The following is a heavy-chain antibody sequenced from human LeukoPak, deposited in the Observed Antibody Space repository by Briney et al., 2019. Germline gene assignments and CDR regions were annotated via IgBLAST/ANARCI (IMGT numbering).Heavy chain of an antibody. CDR2: IKPNSGGT. J-gene: IGHJ4*02. V-gene: IGHV1-2*02. CDR1: GYTFTGYY. Sequence: ASVKVSCKASGYTFTGYYMHWVRQAPGQGLEWMGWIKPNSGGTNYAQKFQGRVTLTRDTSISTAYMELSRLRSGETAVYSCARERIPIAAAGTVDYWGQGTLVTASS. D-gene: IGHD6-13*01. CDR3: ARERIPIAAAGTVDY.